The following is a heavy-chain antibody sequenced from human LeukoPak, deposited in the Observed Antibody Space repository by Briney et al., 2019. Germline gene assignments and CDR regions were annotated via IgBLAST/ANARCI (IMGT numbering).Heavy chain of an antibody. V-gene: IGHV1-8*02. CDR1: GYTFTSYG. J-gene: IGHJ4*02. Sequence: GASVKVSCKASGYTFTSYGISWVRQAPGQGLEWMGWMNPNSGNTGYAQKFQGRVTMTEDTSTDTAYMELSSLRSEDTAVYYCATESRELYYFDYWGQGTLVTVSS. CDR2: MNPNSGNT. CDR3: ATESRELYYFDY. D-gene: IGHD1-26*01.